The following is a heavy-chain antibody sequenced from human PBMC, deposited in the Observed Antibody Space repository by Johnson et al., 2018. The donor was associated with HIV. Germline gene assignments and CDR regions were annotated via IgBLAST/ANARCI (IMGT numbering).Heavy chain of an antibody. CDR3: ASPSGSSRLAFDI. V-gene: IGHV3-33*01. CDR2: IWYDGTNK. CDR1: GFTFSSYG. D-gene: IGHD1-26*01. J-gene: IGHJ3*02. Sequence: QMLLVESGGGVVQPGRSLRLSCAASGFTFSSYGMHWVRQAPGKGLEWVAVIWYDGTNKYYAESVKGRFTISRDNSKNTLYLQMNSLRAEDTAVYYCASPSGSSRLAFDIWGQGTMVTVSS.